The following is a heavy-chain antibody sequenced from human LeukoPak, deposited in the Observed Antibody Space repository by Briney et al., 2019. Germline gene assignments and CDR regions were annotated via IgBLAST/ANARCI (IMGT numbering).Heavy chain of an antibody. D-gene: IGHD3-16*01. CDR2: ISSSGSTI. V-gene: IGHV3-48*03. Sequence: GGSLRLSCAASGFTFSSYEMNWVRQAPGKGLEWVSYISSSGSTIYYADSVKGRFTISRDNAKNSLYLQMSSLRAEDTAVYYCAIYVWGSSQGFDYWGQGTLVTVSS. CDR1: GFTFSSYE. CDR3: AIYVWGSSQGFDY. J-gene: IGHJ4*02.